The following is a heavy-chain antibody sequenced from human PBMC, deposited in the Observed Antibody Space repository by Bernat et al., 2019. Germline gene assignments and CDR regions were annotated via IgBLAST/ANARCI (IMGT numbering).Heavy chain of an antibody. CDR3: ARDYYDILTGYPKYNWFDP. CDR1: GGTFSSYA. J-gene: IGHJ5*02. CDR2: IIPIFGTA. Sequence: QVQLVQSGAEVKKPGSSVKVSCKASGGTFSSYAISWVRQAPGQGLEWMGGIIPIFGTANYAQKFQGRVTITADESTSTAYMELSSLRSEDTAVYYCARDYYDILTGYPKYNWFDPWGQGTLVTVSS. D-gene: IGHD3-9*01. V-gene: IGHV1-69*01.